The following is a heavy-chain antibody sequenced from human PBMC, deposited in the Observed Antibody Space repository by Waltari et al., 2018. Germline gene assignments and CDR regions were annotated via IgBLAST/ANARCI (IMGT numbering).Heavy chain of an antibody. J-gene: IGHJ3*02. Sequence: QVQLQESGPGLVKPSETLSLTCTVSGGSISSYYWSWIRQPPGKGLEWIGYIYYSGSTNNNPSLKSRVTISVDTSKNQFSLKLSSVTAADTAVYYCARVRGVLTVAFDIWGQGTMVTVSS. V-gene: IGHV4-59*01. CDR3: ARVRGVLTVAFDI. CDR2: IYYSGST. D-gene: IGHD4-17*01. CDR1: GGSISSYY.